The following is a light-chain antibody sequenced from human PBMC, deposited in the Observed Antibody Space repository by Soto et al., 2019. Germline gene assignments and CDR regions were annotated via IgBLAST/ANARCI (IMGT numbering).Light chain of an antibody. CDR3: HHYSGPWT. Sequence: DIQVTQSPSTLSVSVGDNVNITCRASQNIYSWLAWYRQQPGKAPQLILYGASTLERGVPSRFRGSGSGTEFTLTITGLQPEDFGSYFCHHYSGPWTFGQGTKVEIK. CDR1: QNIYSW. V-gene: IGKV1-5*01. J-gene: IGKJ1*01. CDR2: GAS.